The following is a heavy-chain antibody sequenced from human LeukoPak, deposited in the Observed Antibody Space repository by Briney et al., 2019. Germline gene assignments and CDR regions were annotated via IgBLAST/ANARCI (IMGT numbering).Heavy chain of an antibody. D-gene: IGHD4-11*01. V-gene: IGHV4-39*01. CDR2: IYYSGST. Sequence: SETLSLTCTVSGGSISNSYYYWGWIRQPPGKGLEWIGSIYYSGSTYYNPSLKSRVTISVDTSKSQFSLKLSSVTAADTAVYYCASRYDYSNYIGYWGQGTLVTVSS. CDR1: GGSISNSYYY. J-gene: IGHJ4*02. CDR3: ASRYDYSNYIGY.